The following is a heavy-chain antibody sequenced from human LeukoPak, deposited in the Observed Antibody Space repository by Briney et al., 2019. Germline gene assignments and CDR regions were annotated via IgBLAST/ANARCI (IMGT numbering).Heavy chain of an antibody. D-gene: IGHD2-15*01. Sequence: GASVKVSCKASGYTFTSYYMPWVRQAPGQGLEWIGIINPSGGSTSYAQKFQGRVTMTRGTSTSTVYMELSSLRSEDTAVYYCAREVVVAATLDYWGQGTLVTVSS. CDR3: AREVVVAATLDY. V-gene: IGHV1-46*03. CDR2: INPSGGST. CDR1: GYTFTSYY. J-gene: IGHJ4*02.